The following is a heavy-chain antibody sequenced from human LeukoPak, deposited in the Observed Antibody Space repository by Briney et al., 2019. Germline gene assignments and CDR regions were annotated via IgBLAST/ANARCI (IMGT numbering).Heavy chain of an antibody. J-gene: IGHJ4*02. D-gene: IGHD3-10*01. V-gene: IGHV4-34*01. CDR3: ASEGTFFDY. CDR2: INHSGST. CDR1: GGSFSGYY. Sequence: PSETLSLTCAVHGGSFSGYYWSWIRQTPGKGLEWIGEINHSGSTNYNPSLKSRGTISVDTSKNQFALKLSSVPAANTAVYYCASEGTFFDYWGQGTLVTVSS.